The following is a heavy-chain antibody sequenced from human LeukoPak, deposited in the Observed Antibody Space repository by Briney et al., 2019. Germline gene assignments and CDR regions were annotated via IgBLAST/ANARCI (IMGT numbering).Heavy chain of an antibody. D-gene: IGHD3-10*01. V-gene: IGHV3-23*01. CDR3: AKEPITMIRGAPFDY. CDR1: GFTFSSYA. Sequence: GGSLRLSCATSGFTFSSYAMNWVRQAPGKGLEWVSVISGSGGSTYYADSVKGRFTISRDNSKNTLYLQMNSLRAEDTAVYYCAKEPITMIRGAPFDYWGQGTLVTVSS. CDR2: ISGSGGST. J-gene: IGHJ4*02.